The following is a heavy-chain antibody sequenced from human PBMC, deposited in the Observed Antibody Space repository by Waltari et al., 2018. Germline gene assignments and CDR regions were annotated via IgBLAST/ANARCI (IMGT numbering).Heavy chain of an antibody. Sequence: EVQVVESGGGLVQPGRSLRLSCAASGFTFADSSMHWVRQAPGKGLEWVSGISWNSGSIGYADSVKGRFTISRDNAKNSLYLQMNSLRAEDMALYYCAKGHISNDFWSGSLDFWGQGTLVTVSS. V-gene: IGHV3-9*03. J-gene: IGHJ4*02. CDR3: AKGHISNDFWSGSLDF. CDR2: ISWNSGSI. D-gene: IGHD3-3*01. CDR1: GFTFADSS.